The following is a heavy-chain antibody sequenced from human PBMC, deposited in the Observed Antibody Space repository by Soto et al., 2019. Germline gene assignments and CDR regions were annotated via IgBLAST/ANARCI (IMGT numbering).Heavy chain of an antibody. CDR1: GGSISSYY. Sequence: SETLSLTCTVSGGSISSYYWSWIRQPPGKGLEWIGYIYYSGSTNYNPSLKSRVTISVDTSKNQFSLKLSSVTAADTGVYYCARTIFTYYYDSSGGYFDYWGQGTLVTVSS. CDR3: ARTIFTYYYDSSGGYFDY. CDR2: IYYSGST. V-gene: IGHV4-59*01. J-gene: IGHJ4*02. D-gene: IGHD3-22*01.